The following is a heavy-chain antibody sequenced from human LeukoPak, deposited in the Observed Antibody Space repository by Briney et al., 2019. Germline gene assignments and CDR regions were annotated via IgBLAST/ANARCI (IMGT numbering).Heavy chain of an antibody. D-gene: IGHD3-22*01. CDR1: GGSISSNSYY. CDR3: ARDREANYYDSSGYQIDY. Sequence: SETLSLTCIVSGGSISSNSYYWGWIRQPPGKGLEWIGSIYYSGSTYYNPSLKSRVTISVDTSKNQFSLKLSSVTAADTAVYYCARDREANYYDSSGYQIDYWGQGTLVTVSS. CDR2: IYYSGST. V-gene: IGHV4-39*07. J-gene: IGHJ4*02.